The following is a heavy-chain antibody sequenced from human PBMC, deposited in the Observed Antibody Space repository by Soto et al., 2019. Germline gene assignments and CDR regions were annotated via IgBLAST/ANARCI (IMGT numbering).Heavy chain of an antibody. CDR1: GYISSSHW. D-gene: IGHD2-2*02. CDR3: ARHRADILGGFDE. Sequence: GESLKISCKYSGYISSSHWISWVRQVPGKGLEWMGRIDPTDSYTTYSPSFQGHVTMSADKSITTAYLQWSTLKTSDTAIYYWARHRADILGGFDEWGEGRPIAVSS. V-gene: IGHV5-10-1*01. CDR2: IDPTDSYT. J-gene: IGHJ4*02.